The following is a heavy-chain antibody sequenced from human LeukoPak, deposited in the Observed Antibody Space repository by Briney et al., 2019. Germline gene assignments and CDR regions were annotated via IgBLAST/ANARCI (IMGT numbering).Heavy chain of an antibody. J-gene: IGHJ4*02. CDR2: IYYSEST. V-gene: IGHV4-59*08. CDR1: GGSISSYS. D-gene: IGHD6-19*01. Sequence: SETLSLTCTVPGGSISSYSWSWIRQPPGKGLEWVGYIYYSESTNYNPPLKSRVTISVDTSKNQFSLKMKSVTAADTAVYYCARLTGQAVAGTFLDYWGQGTLVTVSS. CDR3: ARLTGQAVAGTFLDY.